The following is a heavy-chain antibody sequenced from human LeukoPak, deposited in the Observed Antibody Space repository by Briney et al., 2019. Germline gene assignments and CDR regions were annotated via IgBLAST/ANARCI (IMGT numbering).Heavy chain of an antibody. CDR2: ISAYNGNT. D-gene: IGHD2-8*01. Sequence: GASVKVSCKASGYTFTSYGISWVRQAPGQGLEWMGWISAYNGNTNYAQKLQGRVTMTTDTSTSTAYMELRSVRPDDTAVYYCARYFGGGRATNGFDYWGQGTLVTVSS. CDR1: GYTFTSYG. J-gene: IGHJ4*02. CDR3: ARYFGGGRATNGFDY. V-gene: IGHV1-18*01.